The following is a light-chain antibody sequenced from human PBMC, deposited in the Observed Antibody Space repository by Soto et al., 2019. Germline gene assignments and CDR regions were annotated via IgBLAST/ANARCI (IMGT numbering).Light chain of an antibody. CDR2: LGS. CDR1: QSLLHSNGYNY. J-gene: IGKJ1*01. V-gene: IGKV2-28*01. CDR3: VQALQSPPWT. Sequence: DIVVTQSPLTLPVTPGETASISCRSSQSLLHSNGYNYLDWYLQKPGQSPQLLIYLGSNRASGVPDRFSGSGSGTEFTLKISRVEAEDVGVYYCVQALQSPPWTFGQGTKVEI.